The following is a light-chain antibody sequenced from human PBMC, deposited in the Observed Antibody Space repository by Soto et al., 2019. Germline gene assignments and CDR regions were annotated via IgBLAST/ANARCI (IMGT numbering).Light chain of an antibody. CDR3: QQAKSFPPT. Sequence: DIQMTQSPSSVSASVGDRVTITCRASQGISSWLAWYQQKPGKAPKFLIYAASSLHSGVPSRFSGSGSGTEFTPTISSMQHQDYATDDCQQAKSFPPTFGQRTKMEIK. J-gene: IGKJ2*01. CDR1: QGISSW. V-gene: IGKV1-12*01. CDR2: AAS.